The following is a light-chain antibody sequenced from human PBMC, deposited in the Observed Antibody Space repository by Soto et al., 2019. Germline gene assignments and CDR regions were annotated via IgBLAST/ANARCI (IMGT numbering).Light chain of an antibody. CDR2: EVS. CDR1: SSDIGSYNL. V-gene: IGLV2-23*02. Sequence: QSALTQPASVSGSPGQSITISCTAISSDIGSYNLVSWYQHHPGKAPNLMIYEVSERPSGVSNRFSGSKSGNTASLTISGLQAEDEADYYCCSYAGSNTYVFGTGTKLTVL. CDR3: CSYAGSNTYV. J-gene: IGLJ1*01.